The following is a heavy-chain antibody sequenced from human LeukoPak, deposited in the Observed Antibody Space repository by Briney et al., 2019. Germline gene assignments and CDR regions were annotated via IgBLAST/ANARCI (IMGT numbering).Heavy chain of an antibody. J-gene: IGHJ4*02. Sequence: PGGSLRLSCAASGFTFSSYWMSWVRQAPGKGLEWVAVISYDGSNKYYADSVKGRFTISRDNSKNTLYLQMNSLRAEDTAVYYCAKDYCSSTSCSIDYWGQGTLVTVSS. CDR3: AKDYCSSTSCSIDY. CDR1: GFTFSSYW. CDR2: ISYDGSNK. V-gene: IGHV3-30*18. D-gene: IGHD2-2*01.